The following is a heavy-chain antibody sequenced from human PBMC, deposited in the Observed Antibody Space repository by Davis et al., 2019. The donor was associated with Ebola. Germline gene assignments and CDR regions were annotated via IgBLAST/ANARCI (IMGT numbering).Heavy chain of an antibody. CDR3: ARDPGRDGYNWSYGMDV. J-gene: IGHJ6*02. D-gene: IGHD5-24*01. Sequence: GESLKISCAASGFTFSSYWMSWVRQAPGKGLEWVAVIWYDGSNKYYADSVKGRFTISRDNSKNTLYLQMNSLRAEDTAVYYCARDPGRDGYNWSYGMDVWGQGTTVTVSS. CDR2: IWYDGSNK. CDR1: GFTFSSYW. V-gene: IGHV3-33*08.